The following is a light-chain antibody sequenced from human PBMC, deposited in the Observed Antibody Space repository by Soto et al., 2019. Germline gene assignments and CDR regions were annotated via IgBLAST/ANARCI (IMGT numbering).Light chain of an antibody. CDR1: QTISSW. Sequence: IQMTQSPSTLSLSSRARATITFRASQTISSWLAWFQQRPGRAPKFLIYKASSLKNGVPSRFSGSGSGTEFTLTISSLQPDDFATYYCQQYNGYSTWTFGQGTKVDIK. J-gene: IGKJ1*01. CDR3: QQYNGYSTWT. CDR2: KAS. V-gene: IGKV1-5*03.